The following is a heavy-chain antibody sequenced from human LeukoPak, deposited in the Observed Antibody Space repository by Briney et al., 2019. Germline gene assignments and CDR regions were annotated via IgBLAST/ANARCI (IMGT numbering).Heavy chain of an antibody. V-gene: IGHV1-2*02. CDR3: ARFRSGSYSGRYFDY. D-gene: IGHD1-26*01. J-gene: IGHJ4*02. CDR1: GYTFTGYY. CDR2: INPNSGGT. Sequence: ASVKVSCKASGYTFTGYYMHWVRQAPGQGLEWMGWINPNSGGTNYAQKFQGRVTMTRDTSISTAYMELSSLRSDDTAVYYCARFRSGSYSGRYFDYWGQGTLVTVSS.